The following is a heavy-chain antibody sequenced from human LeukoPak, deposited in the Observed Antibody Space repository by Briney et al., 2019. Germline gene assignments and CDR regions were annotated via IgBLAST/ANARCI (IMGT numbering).Heavy chain of an antibody. D-gene: IGHD3-22*01. CDR2: ISCNRSII. Sequence: GGCLRLSCAASGFTFSRYSMNCVRHAPGKGLECVSYISCNRSIIYYADSVKGRFTVTRDNAMNTLDVQMNRLRDEDTAVDYCASGAYYDSSGCYQGFDDWGQGTLVTVSS. V-gene: IGHV3-48*02. CDR3: ASGAYYDSSGCYQGFDD. J-gene: IGHJ4*02. CDR1: GFTFSRYS.